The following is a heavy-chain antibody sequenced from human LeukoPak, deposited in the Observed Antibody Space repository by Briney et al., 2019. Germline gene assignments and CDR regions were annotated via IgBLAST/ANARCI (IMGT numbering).Heavy chain of an antibody. Sequence: SQTLSLTFAISGDSVSSNSAAWNWLRQSPSRGLEWLGRTYYKSAWYNDYAVSVKGRIIINPDTSKNQFSLQLNSVTPEDTAVYYCARGTGWPQFDYWGQGTLVTVSS. CDR1: GDSVSSNSAA. CDR2: TYYKSAWYN. V-gene: IGHV6-1*01. CDR3: ARGTGWPQFDY. D-gene: IGHD6-19*01. J-gene: IGHJ4*02.